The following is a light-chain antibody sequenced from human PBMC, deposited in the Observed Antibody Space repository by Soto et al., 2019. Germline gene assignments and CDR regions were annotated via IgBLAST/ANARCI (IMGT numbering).Light chain of an antibody. V-gene: IGKV3-20*01. CDR2: GAS. Sequence: DTFLTQSPSTLSLSPVERAALSCRASQSVSISYLAWYQQKPGRAPRLLIYGASNRATGIPDRFSGSGSGTDFTLTISRLEPEDFAVYYCRQYGGAPSTFGQGTRLEIK. J-gene: IGKJ5*01. CDR3: RQYGGAPST. CDR1: QSVSISY.